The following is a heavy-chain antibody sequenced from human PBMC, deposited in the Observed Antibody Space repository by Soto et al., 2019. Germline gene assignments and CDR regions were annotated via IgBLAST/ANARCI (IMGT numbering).Heavy chain of an antibody. CDR3: ARGVAPTYYYDSSGYYHFDY. D-gene: IGHD3-22*01. CDR1: GGSFSGYY. Sequence: QVQLQQWGAGLLKPSETLSLTCAVYGGSFSGYYWSWIRQPPGKGLEWIGEINHSGSTNYNPSLKSRVTISVDTSKNQCSLKLSSVTAADTAVYYCARGVAPTYYYDSSGYYHFDYWGQGTLVTVSS. CDR2: INHSGST. V-gene: IGHV4-34*01. J-gene: IGHJ4*02.